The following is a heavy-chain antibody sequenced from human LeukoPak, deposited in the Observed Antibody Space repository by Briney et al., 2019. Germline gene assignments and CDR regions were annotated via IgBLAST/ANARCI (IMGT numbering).Heavy chain of an antibody. V-gene: IGHV3-9*01. CDR3: AKDARYYGEGPYDY. CDR2: ISWSSGSI. J-gene: IGHJ4*02. Sequence: GRSLRLSCAASGFTFDDYAMHWVRQAPGKGLERVSGISWSSGSIGYADSVKGRFTISRDNAKNSLYLQMNSLRAEDTALYYCAKDARYYGEGPYDYWGQGTLVIVSS. D-gene: IGHD4-17*01. CDR1: GFTFDDYA.